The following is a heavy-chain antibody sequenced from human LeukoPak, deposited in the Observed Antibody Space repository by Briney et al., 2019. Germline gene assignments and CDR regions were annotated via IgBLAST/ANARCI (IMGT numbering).Heavy chain of an antibody. CDR1: GGSFSGYY. Sequence: SETLSLTCAVYGGSFSGYYWSWIRQPPGKGLEWIGEINHSGSTNYNPSLKSRVTISVDTSKNQFSLKLSSVTAADTAVYYCARVRGKYYHGSGKLGFFDYWGQGTLVTVSS. J-gene: IGHJ4*02. D-gene: IGHD3-10*01. CDR3: ARVRGKYYHGSGKLGFFDY. CDR2: INHSGST. V-gene: IGHV4-34*01.